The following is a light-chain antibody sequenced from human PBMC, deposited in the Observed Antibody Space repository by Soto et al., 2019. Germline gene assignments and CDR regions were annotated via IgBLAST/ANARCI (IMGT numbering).Light chain of an antibody. CDR3: AAWYDSLSGVVV. V-gene: IGLV1-47*01. J-gene: IGLJ2*01. CDR1: SSNIGSNY. Sequence: QSVLTQPPSASGTPGQRVTISCSGSSSNIGSNYVYWYQQLPGTAPKLLIYRNNQRPSGVPDRFSGSKSGTSASLAISGLRSEDEADYYCAAWYDSLSGVVVFGGGTKLTVL. CDR2: RNN.